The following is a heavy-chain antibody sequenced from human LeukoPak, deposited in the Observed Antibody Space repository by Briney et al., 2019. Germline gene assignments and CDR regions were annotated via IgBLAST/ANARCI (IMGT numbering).Heavy chain of an antibody. CDR1: GFTFSAYH. CDR3: ATRIELGLYDR. V-gene: IGHV3-66*01. Sequence: GGSLTLFCTACGFTFSAYHMIWLRHATGKGLVWVSVINSVGGTYYADSVKARFTISRGNSKNTVYLQMNSLTVDDTAVYYCATRIELGLYDRWGEGTLVTVSS. J-gene: IGHJ4*02. CDR2: INSVGGT. D-gene: IGHD1-7*01.